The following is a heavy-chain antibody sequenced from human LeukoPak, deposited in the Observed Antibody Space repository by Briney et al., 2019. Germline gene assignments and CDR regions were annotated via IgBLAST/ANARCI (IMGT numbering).Heavy chain of an antibody. V-gene: IGHV6-1*01. CDR3: ARDIIAVGGFDF. CDR2: TYSRSKWYN. Sequence: SQTLSLTCVVSGDSVSNNNAAWNWIRQSPSGGLEWLGRTYSRSKWYNDYAVSVKSRITISPDTSKNQFSLQLNSVTPDDMAVYFCARDIIAVGGFDFWGQGTLVTVSS. D-gene: IGHD6-19*01. J-gene: IGHJ4*02. CDR1: GDSVSNNNAA.